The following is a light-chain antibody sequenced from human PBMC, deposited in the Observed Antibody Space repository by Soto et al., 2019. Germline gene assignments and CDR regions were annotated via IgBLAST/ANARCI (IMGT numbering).Light chain of an antibody. CDR1: QSIISN. J-gene: IGKJ4*01. V-gene: IGKV3-15*01. Sequence: MTQSPSTLSASVGARVPITCRASQSIISNLAWYQHKLGQAPRLLIYGASTRATGVPARFSGSGSGTEFFLTISSLQSEDFAVYYCQHYNNWLGTFGGGTKVDIK. CDR2: GAS. CDR3: QHYNNWLGT.